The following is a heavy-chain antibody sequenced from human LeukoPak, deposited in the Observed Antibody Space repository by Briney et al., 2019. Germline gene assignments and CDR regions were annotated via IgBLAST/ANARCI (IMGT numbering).Heavy chain of an antibody. Sequence: SETLSLTCAVSGYSISSGYYWGWIRQPPGKGLEWIGSIYHSGSTYYNPSLKSRVTISVDTSKNQFSLKLSSVTAADTAVYYCAKKPVGRAAGYYFDYWGQGTLVTVSS. CDR1: GYSISSGYY. CDR3: AKKPVGRAAGYYFDY. CDR2: IYHSGST. J-gene: IGHJ4*02. V-gene: IGHV4-38-2*01. D-gene: IGHD6-13*01.